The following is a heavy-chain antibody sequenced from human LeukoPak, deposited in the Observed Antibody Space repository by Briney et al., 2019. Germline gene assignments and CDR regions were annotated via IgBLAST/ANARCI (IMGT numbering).Heavy chain of an antibody. J-gene: IGHJ4*02. CDR3: ARWGYNWNQKVFDY. CDR2: IYYSGST. V-gene: IGHV4-39*01. Sequence: PSETLSLTCTVSGGSISSSSYYWGWIRQPPGKGLEWIGSIYYSGSTYYNPSLKSRVTISVDTSKNQFSLKLSSVTAADTAVYYCARWGYNWNQKVFDYWGQGTPVTVSS. CDR1: GGSISSSSYY. D-gene: IGHD1-20*01.